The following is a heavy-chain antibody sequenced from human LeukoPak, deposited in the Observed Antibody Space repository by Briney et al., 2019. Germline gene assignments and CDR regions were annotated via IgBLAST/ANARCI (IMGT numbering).Heavy chain of an antibody. V-gene: IGHV3-11*01. J-gene: IGHJ4*02. D-gene: IGHD3-22*01. CDR1: GFTLSDYY. CDR2: ISSSGSTI. CDR3: ARDTYYDSSGYFGY. Sequence: GGSLRLSCAASGFTLSDYYMSWIRQAPGKGLEWVSYISSSGSTIYYADSVKGRFTISRDNAKNSLYLQMNSLRAEDTAVYYCARDTYYDSSGYFGYWGQGTLVTVSS.